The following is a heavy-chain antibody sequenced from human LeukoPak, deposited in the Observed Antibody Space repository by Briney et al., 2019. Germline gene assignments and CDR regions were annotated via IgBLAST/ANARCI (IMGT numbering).Heavy chain of an antibody. V-gene: IGHV1-69*05. D-gene: IGHD3-16*01. CDR3: ARDPYDTGAFDI. CDR1: GGTFSSYA. J-gene: IGHJ3*02. CDR2: IIPIFGTA. Sequence: SVKVSCKASGGTFSSYAISWVRQAPGQGLEWMGGIIPIFGTANYAQKFQGRATITTDESTSTAYMELSSLRSEDTAVYYCARDPYDTGAFDIWGQGTMVTVSS.